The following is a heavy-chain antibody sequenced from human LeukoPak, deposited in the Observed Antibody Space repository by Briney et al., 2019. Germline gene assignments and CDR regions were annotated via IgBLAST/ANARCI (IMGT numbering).Heavy chain of an antibody. CDR1: GYTFTSYY. J-gene: IGHJ6*02. D-gene: IGHD6-13*01. CDR3: ARDQEQQLVQRARAYYGMDV. CDR2: INPSGGST. Sequence: GASVKVSCKASGYTFTSYYMHWVRQAPGQGLEWMGIINPSGGSTSYAQKFQGRVTMTRDTSTSTVYMELSSLRSEDTAVYYCARDQEQQLVQRARAYYGMDVWGQGTTVTVSS. V-gene: IGHV1-46*01.